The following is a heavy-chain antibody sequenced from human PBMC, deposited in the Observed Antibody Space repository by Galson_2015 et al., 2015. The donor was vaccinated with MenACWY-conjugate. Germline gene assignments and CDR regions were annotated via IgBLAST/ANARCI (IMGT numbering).Heavy chain of an antibody. CDR3: ANGGSGSDHRIGY. Sequence: SLRLSCAVSGFTFRNFAMHWVRQAPGKGLEWVALISFDGSHQYYSDSVKGRFTISRDNSKNTLYLQMNSLGPEDTAMYYCANGGSGSDHRIGYWGQGTLVTVSS. CDR1: GFTFRNFA. J-gene: IGHJ4*02. D-gene: IGHD3-10*01. V-gene: IGHV3-30*18. CDR2: ISFDGSHQ.